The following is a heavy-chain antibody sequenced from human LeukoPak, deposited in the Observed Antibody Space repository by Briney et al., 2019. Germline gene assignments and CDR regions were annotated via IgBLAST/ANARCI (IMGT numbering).Heavy chain of an antibody. CDR2: ISGNGGST. J-gene: IGHJ6*03. CDR3: ARAGVIRYVAWLINYYMDV. Sequence: GGSLRLTCAASGFTFTNHAMQWVRQAPGKGLEYVSAISGNGGSTYYANSVKGRFTISRDNSKNTVYLQMDSLRAEDMAVYYCARAGVIRYVAWLINYYMDVWGKGTTVTVSS. V-gene: IGHV3-64*01. CDR1: GFTFTNHA. D-gene: IGHD3-9*01.